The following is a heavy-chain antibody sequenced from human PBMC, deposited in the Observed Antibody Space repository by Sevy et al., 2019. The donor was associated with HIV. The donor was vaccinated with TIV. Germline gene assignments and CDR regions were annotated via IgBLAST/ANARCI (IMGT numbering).Heavy chain of an antibody. CDR3: TTAPIVAAADYKYYGMDV. V-gene: IGHV3-15*01. CDR1: GFSFNNAW. CDR2: IKRKTDGGTR. J-gene: IGHJ6*02. D-gene: IGHD6-13*01. Sequence: GGSLRLSCAASGFSFNNAWMNWVRQAPGKGLEWVGHIKRKTDGGTRDYAASVKGRFTISRDDSENTLFLQINSLKTEDTAVYYCTTAPIVAAADYKYYGMDVWGQGTTVTVS.